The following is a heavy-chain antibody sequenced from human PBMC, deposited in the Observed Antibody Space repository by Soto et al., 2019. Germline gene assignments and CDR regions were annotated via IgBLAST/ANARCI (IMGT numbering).Heavy chain of an antibody. D-gene: IGHD3-3*01. CDR3: TKDRQPDGFWTFDY. Sequence: GGPLRLSCAASGFTFCTYTMIGVRQAPGKGLEWVSDILAGGNTYYADSVKGRFTISRDNSQNSVFLQMNSLRDEDKAIYYCTKDRQPDGFWTFDYWGQGTQVTVSS. CDR2: ILAGGNT. CDR1: GFTFCTYT. V-gene: IGHV3-23*01. J-gene: IGHJ4*02.